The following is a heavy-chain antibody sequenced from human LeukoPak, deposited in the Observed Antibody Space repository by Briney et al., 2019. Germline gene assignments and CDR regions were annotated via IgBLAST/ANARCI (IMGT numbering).Heavy chain of an antibody. J-gene: IGHJ5*02. D-gene: IGHD3-16*01. CDR3: ARYTSPFGGVTLPFDP. V-gene: IGHV1-2*02. CDR2: INPNSGGT. Sequence: GASVKVSCKASGYTFTGYYMHWVRQAPGQGLEWMGWINPNSGGTNYAQKFQGRVTMTRDTSISTAYMELSRLRSDDTAVYYCARYTSPFGGVTLPFDPWGQGTLVTVSS. CDR1: GYTFTGYY.